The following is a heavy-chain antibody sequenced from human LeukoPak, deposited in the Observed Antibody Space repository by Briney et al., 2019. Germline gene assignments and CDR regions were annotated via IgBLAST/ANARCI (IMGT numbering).Heavy chain of an antibody. CDR3: ARGNEEPPYY. D-gene: IGHD1-1*01. Sequence: SETLSLTCTVSGGSISSSSYYWGWIRQPPGKGLEWIGSIYYSGSTYYNPSLKSRVTISVDTSKNQFSLKLSSVTAADTAVYYCARGNEEPPYYWGQGTPVTVSS. J-gene: IGHJ4*02. CDR1: GGSISSSSYY. CDR2: IYYSGST. V-gene: IGHV4-39*07.